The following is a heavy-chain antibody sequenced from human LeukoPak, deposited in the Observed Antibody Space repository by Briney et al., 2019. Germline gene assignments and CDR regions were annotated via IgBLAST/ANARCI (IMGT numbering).Heavy chain of an antibody. Sequence: SETLSLTCAVSGYSISSGYYWGWIRQPPGKGLEWIGRIYHSGSTYYNLSLKSRVTISVDTSKNQFSLKLSSVTAADTAVYYCARGTRGLEWLANDAFDIWGQGTMVTVSS. J-gene: IGHJ3*02. CDR1: GYSISSGYY. CDR3: ARGTRGLEWLANDAFDI. V-gene: IGHV4-38-2*01. D-gene: IGHD3-3*01. CDR2: IYHSGST.